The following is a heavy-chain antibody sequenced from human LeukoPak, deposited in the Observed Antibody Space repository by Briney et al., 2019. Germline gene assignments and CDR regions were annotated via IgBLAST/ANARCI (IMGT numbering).Heavy chain of an antibody. Sequence: GGSLRLSCAASGFTFDDYAMHWVRQAPGKGLEWVSGISWNSGSIGYADSVKGRFTISRDNAKNSLYLQMNSLRAEDTALYYCAKDGDRNGMHVGRQGTTVTVSS. CDR2: ISWNSGSI. J-gene: IGHJ6*02. CDR3: AKDGDRNGMHV. D-gene: IGHD3-10*01. V-gene: IGHV3-9*01. CDR1: GFTFDDYA.